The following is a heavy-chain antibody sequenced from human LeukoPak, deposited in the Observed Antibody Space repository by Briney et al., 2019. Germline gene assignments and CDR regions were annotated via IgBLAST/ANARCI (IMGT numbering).Heavy chain of an antibody. CDR1: GFTFSRYA. Sequence: GGSLRLSCAASGFTFSRYAMLWVRQSPGKGLEWVSAIGGSDGTTYYADSVKGRCIISRDNYKNILYLQMNSLRVEDTAIYYCAKVLDSGSFPDYWGQGTLATVSS. V-gene: IGHV3-23*01. D-gene: IGHD1-26*01. CDR2: IGGSDGTT. CDR3: AKVLDSGSFPDY. J-gene: IGHJ4*02.